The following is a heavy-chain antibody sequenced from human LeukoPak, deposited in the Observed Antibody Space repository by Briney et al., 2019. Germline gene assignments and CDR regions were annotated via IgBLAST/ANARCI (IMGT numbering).Heavy chain of an antibody. V-gene: IGHV3-30-3*01. J-gene: IGHJ6*02. CDR1: GFTFSSYA. CDR2: ISYDGSNK. D-gene: IGHD2-2*01. CDR3: ARTRGSTSWKNGMDV. Sequence: GGSLRLSCAASGFTFSSYAMHWVRQAPGKGLEWVAVISYDGSNKYYADSVKGRFTISRDNSKNTLYLQMNSLRAEDTAVYYCARTRGSTSWKNGMDVWGQGTTVTVSS.